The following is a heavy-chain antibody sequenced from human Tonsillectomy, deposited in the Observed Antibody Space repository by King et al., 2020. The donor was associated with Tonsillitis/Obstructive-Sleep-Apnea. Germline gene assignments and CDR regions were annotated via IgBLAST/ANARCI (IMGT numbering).Heavy chain of an antibody. Sequence: QLQESGPGLVKPSQTLSLTCNVSGASISSGSFYWTCILQHPWRGLEWLGFISDSGAPPNPSHKSRLIISMDTSKNQFSLRLNSVTAADTAVYHCASAVGYYYCYMDVWGKGTTVTVSS. J-gene: IGHJ6*03. CDR2: ISDSGA. V-gene: IGHV4-31*03. CDR3: ASAVGYYYCYMDV. CDR1: GASISSGSFY.